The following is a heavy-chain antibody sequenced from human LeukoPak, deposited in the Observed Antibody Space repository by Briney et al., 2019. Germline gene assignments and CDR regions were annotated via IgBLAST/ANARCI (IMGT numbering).Heavy chain of an antibody. J-gene: IGHJ4*02. CDR3: ARWRRRYYDSSGYYYYFDY. Sequence: SETLSLTCTVSGGSISSYYWSWIRQPPGKGLEWIGYIYYSGSTNYNPSLKSRVTISVDTSKNQFSLKLSSVTAADTAVYYCARWRRRYYDSSGYYYYFDYWGQGTLVTVSS. D-gene: IGHD3-22*01. CDR2: IYYSGST. CDR1: GGSISSYY. V-gene: IGHV4-59*01.